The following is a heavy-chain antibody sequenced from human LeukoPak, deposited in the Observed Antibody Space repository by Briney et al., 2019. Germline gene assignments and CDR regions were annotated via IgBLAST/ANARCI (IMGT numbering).Heavy chain of an antibody. J-gene: IGHJ6*03. CDR3: TRAEYYYGSGSYYRGYMDV. D-gene: IGHD3-10*01. Sequence: GGSLRLSCIASGITFGDFAMSWVRQAPGKGLEWVGFIRGGAHGGTTEYAASVKGRFTISRDDSKSIAYLQINSLKTEDTAVYYCTRAEYYYGSGSYYRGYMDVWGNGAKMTVSS. CDR1: GITFGDFA. V-gene: IGHV3-49*04. CDR2: IRGGAHGGTT.